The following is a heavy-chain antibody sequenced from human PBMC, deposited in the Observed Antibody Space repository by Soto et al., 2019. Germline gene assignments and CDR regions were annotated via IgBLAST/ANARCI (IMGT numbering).Heavy chain of an antibody. CDR2: IIPILGIA. Sequence: QVQLVQSGAEVKKPGSSVKVPCKASGGTFSSYTISWVRQAPGQGLEWMGRIIPILGIANYAQKFQGRVTITAVKSTSTAYMELSSLRSEDTAVYYCARGATQWLVDYWGQGTLVTVSS. CDR1: GGTFSSYT. D-gene: IGHD6-19*01. V-gene: IGHV1-69*02. J-gene: IGHJ4*02. CDR3: ARGATQWLVDY.